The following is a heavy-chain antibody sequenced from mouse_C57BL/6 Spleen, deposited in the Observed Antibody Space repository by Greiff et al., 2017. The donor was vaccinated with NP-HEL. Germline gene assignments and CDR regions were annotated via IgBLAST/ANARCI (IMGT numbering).Heavy chain of an antibody. CDR1: GYTFTDYY. CDR3: ARVGLLRYFDY. CDR2: INPNNGGT. J-gene: IGHJ2*01. V-gene: IGHV1-26*01. Sequence: EVQLQQSGPELVKPGASVKISCKASGYTFTDYYMNWVKQSHGKSLEWIGDINPNNGGTSYNQKFKGKSTLTVDKSSSTAYMELRSLTSEDSAVYYCARVGLLRYFDYWSQGATLTVSS. D-gene: IGHD2-3*01.